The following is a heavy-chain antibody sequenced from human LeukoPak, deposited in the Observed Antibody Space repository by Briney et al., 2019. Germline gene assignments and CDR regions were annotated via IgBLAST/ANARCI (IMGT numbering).Heavy chain of an antibody. D-gene: IGHD4-23*01. CDR1: GFTFSSYC. CDR3: AKNHANTPVVTN. Sequence: PGGSLRLSCAVSGFTFSSYCMSWVRQAPGKGLEWLSVICGGSSGSTYYADSVAGRFTVSRDNSKNTVDQQMNNLRGDDAAIYYCAKNHANTPVVTNWGQGILVSVSS. J-gene: IGHJ4*02. V-gene: IGHV3-23*01. CDR2: ICGGSSGST.